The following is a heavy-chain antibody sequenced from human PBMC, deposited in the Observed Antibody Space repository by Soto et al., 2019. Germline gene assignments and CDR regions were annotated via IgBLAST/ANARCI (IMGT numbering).Heavy chain of an antibody. CDR2: ISGSGGST. V-gene: IGHV3-23*01. Sequence: GGSLRLSCAASGFTFSSYAMSWVRQAPGKGLEWVSAISGSGGSTYYADSVKGRFTISRDNSKNTLYLQMNSLRAEDTAVYYCATSGSWYYYGSGSYYNPWGQGTLVTVS. D-gene: IGHD3-10*01. CDR1: GFTFSSYA. J-gene: IGHJ5*02. CDR3: ATSGSWYYYGSGSYYNP.